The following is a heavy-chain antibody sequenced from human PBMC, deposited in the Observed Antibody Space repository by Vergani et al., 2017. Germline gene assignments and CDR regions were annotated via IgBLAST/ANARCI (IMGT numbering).Heavy chain of an antibody. CDR1: GFTFDDYA. D-gene: IGHD6-13*01. Sequence: EVQLVESGGGLVQPGRSLRLSCAASGFTFDDYAMHWVRQAPGKGLEWVSGINWNSDSIVYADSVKGRFTISRDNAKNSLYLQMNSLRAEDMALYYCVKDIAASGNYWYFDLWGRGTLVTVSS. CDR2: INWNSDSI. CDR3: VKDIAASGNYWYFDL. V-gene: IGHV3-9*03. J-gene: IGHJ2*01.